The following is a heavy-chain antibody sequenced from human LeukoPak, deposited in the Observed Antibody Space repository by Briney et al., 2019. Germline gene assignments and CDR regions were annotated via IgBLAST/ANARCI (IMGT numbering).Heavy chain of an antibody. CDR3: VRRSDGNWFDP. Sequence: GESLKISCKGSGYSFTSYWIGWVRQMPGKSLEWMGIIYPGDSDTRYSPSFQGQVTISADKSITTAYLQWSSLKALDTAMYYCVRRSDGNWFDPWDQGTLVTVSS. CDR2: IYPGDSDT. D-gene: IGHD5-24*01. J-gene: IGHJ5*02. V-gene: IGHV5-51*01. CDR1: GYSFTSYW.